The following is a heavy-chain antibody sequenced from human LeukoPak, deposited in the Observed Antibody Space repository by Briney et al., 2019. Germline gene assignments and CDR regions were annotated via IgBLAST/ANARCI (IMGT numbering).Heavy chain of an antibody. D-gene: IGHD6-13*01. CDR2: ISGSGGST. CDR3: AKDRDAAAAGWFDP. V-gene: IGHV3-23*01. Sequence: GSLRLSCAASGCTFSSYSMNWVRQAPGKGLEWVSAISGSGGSTYYADSVKGRFTISRDNSKNTLYLQMNSLRAEDTAVYYCAKDRDAAAAGWFDPWGQGTLVTVSS. CDR1: GCTFSSYS. J-gene: IGHJ5*02.